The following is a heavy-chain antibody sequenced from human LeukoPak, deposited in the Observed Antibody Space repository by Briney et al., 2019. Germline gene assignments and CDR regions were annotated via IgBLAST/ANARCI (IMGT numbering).Heavy chain of an antibody. CDR2: IRYDGNDQ. J-gene: IGHJ4*02. D-gene: IGHD6-13*01. Sequence: PGGSLRLSCAASGFTFSSYAMHWVRQAPGKGLEWVAFIRYDGNDQYYADSVKGRFTISRDNSKNTLYLQMNSLRAEDTAVYYCARDRVTAAGYYFDYWGQGTLVTVSS. V-gene: IGHV3-30*02. CDR3: ARDRVTAAGYYFDY. CDR1: GFTFSSYA.